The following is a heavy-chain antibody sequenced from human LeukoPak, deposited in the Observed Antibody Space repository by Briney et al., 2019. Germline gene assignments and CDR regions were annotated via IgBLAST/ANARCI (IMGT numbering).Heavy chain of an antibody. J-gene: IGHJ4*02. CDR3: AKGSMMGDYFDY. CDR2: ISWNSGSI. CDR1: RFTFDDYA. Sequence: GGSLRLSCAASRFTFDDYAMHWVRQAPGKGLEWVSGISWNSGSIGYADSVKGRFTISRDNAKNSLYLQMNSLRAEDTALYYCAKGSMMGDYFDYWGQGTLVTVSS. V-gene: IGHV3-9*01. D-gene: IGHD3-22*01.